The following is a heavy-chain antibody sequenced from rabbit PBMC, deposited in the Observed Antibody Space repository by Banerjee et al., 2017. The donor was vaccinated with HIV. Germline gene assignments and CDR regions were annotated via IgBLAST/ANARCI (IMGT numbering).Heavy chain of an antibody. J-gene: IGHJ4*01. CDR2: IYTNSDKT. V-gene: IGHV1S45*01. D-gene: IGHD6-1*01. CDR1: GFSFSSSYY. CDR3: ARSIFGYAGYGYATGYYFNL. Sequence: QEQLVESGGGLVQPEGSLTLTCTASGFSFSSSYYMCWVRQAPGKGLELIACIYTNSDKTYYTSWAKGRFTISKTSSTTVTLQMTSLTAADTATYFCARSIFGYAGYGYATGYYFNLWGQGTLVTVS.